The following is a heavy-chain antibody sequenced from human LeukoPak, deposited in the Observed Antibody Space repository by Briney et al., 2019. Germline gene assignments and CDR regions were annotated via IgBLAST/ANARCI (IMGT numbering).Heavy chain of an antibody. CDR3: ATYLGYCSSTSCYGGGVGWFDP. V-gene: IGHV1-18*01. J-gene: IGHJ5*02. D-gene: IGHD2-2*01. CDR2: MNPNSGNT. CDR1: GYSFTSYD. Sequence: ASVKVSCKASGYSFTSYDLNWVRQATGQGPEWMGWMNPNSGNTNYAQKLQGRVTMTTDTSTSTAYMELRSLRSDDTAVYYCATYLGYCSSTSCYGGGVGWFDPWGQGTLVTVSS.